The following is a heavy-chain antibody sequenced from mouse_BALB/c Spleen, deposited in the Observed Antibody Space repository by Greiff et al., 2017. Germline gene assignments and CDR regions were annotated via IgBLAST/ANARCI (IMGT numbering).Heavy chain of an antibody. CDR3: TRSHYGYPYAMDY. Sequence: QVQLQQSGAELVRPGASVKLSCKASGYTFTSYWINWVKQRPGQGLEWIGNIYPSDSYTNYNQKFKDKATLTVDKSSSTAYMQLSSPTSEDSAVYYCTRSHYGYPYAMDYWGQGTSVTVSS. D-gene: IGHD2-2*01. CDR1: GYTFTSYW. V-gene: IGHV1-69*02. J-gene: IGHJ4*01. CDR2: IYPSDSYT.